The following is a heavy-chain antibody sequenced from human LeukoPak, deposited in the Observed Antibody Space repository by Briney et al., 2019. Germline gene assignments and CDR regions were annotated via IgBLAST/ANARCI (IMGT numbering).Heavy chain of an antibody. J-gene: IGHJ5*02. CDR3: ARRGDDILTGYYGGDWFDP. Sequence: ASVKVSCKASGYTFTSYGISWVRQAPGQGLEWMGWISGSNGNTNYAQKLQGRVTMTTDTSTSTAYMELRSLRSDDTAVYYCARRGDDILTGYYGGDWFDPWGQGTLVTVSS. CDR2: ISGSNGNT. CDR1: GYTFTSYG. V-gene: IGHV1-18*01. D-gene: IGHD3-9*01.